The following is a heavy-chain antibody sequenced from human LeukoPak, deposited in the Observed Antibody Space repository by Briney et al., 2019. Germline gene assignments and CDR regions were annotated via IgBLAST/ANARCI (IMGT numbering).Heavy chain of an antibody. CDR3: ARVGYSNYVFDY. D-gene: IGHD4-11*01. CDR2: IKQDGSEK. Sequence: GGSLRLSCAASGFTFSSYWMTWVRQAPGKGLEWVANIKQDGSEKYYVDSVKGRFTMSRDNAKNSLYLQMNSLRAEDTAVYYCARVGYSNYVFDYWGQGTLVTVSS. J-gene: IGHJ4*02. CDR1: GFTFSSYW. V-gene: IGHV3-7*01.